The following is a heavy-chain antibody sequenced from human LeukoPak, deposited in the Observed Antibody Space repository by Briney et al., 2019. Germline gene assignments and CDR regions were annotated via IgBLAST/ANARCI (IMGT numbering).Heavy chain of an antibody. CDR2: IYYSGST. J-gene: IGHJ4*02. CDR3: ARDHGQNYYDSSGFDY. D-gene: IGHD3-22*01. Sequence: SETLSLTCTVSGGSISSYYWSWLRQPPGKGLEWIGYIYYSGSTNYNPSLKSRVTISVDTSKNQFSLKLSSVTAADTAVYYCARDHGQNYYDSSGFDYWGQGTLVTVSS. CDR1: GGSISSYY. V-gene: IGHV4-59*01.